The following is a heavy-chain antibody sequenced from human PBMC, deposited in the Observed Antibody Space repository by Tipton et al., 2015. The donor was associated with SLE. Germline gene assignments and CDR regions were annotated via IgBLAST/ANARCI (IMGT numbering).Heavy chain of an antibody. CDR2: IYTSGST. V-gene: IGHV4-61*09. CDR3: SSGYYPAFDY. J-gene: IGHJ4*02. Sequence: TLSLTCTVSGGSISSGSYYWSWIRQPAGKGLEWIGHIYTSGSTNYNPSLKSRVTISVDTSKNQFSLQLSSVTAADTAVYYCSSGYYPAFDYWGQGTLVTVSS. CDR1: GGSISSGSYY. D-gene: IGHD3-22*01.